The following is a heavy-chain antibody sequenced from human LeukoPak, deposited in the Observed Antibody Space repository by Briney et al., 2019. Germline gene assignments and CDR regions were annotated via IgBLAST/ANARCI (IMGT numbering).Heavy chain of an antibody. CDR3: TTVSDNWNDEFVYYYYYMDV. J-gene: IGHJ6*03. V-gene: IGHV3-15*01. Sequence: PGGSLRLSCAASGFTFSIAWMSWVRQAPGKGLEWVGRIKSKTDGGTTDYAAPVKGRFTISRDDSKNTLYLQMNSLKTEDTAVYYCTTVSDNWNDEFVYYYYYMDVWGKGTTVTISS. D-gene: IGHD1-1*01. CDR1: GFTFSIAW. CDR2: IKSKTDGGTT.